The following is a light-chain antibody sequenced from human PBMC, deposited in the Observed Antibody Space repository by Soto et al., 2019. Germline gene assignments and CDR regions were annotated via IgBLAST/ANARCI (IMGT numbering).Light chain of an antibody. J-gene: IGKJ5*01. CDR3: QQYNTYSPT. CDR1: QSISGW. Sequence: DIQMTQSPSTLSASVGDRVTITCRASQSISGWLAWYQQKPGKAPKLLIYKTSNLQSGVPSRFSGSGSGTEFTLTISSLQPDDFAVYYCQQYNTYSPTFGQGTRLEIK. V-gene: IGKV1-5*03. CDR2: KTS.